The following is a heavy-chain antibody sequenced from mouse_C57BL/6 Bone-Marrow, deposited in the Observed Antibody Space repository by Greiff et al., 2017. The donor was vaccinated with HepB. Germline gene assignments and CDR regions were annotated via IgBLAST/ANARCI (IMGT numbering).Heavy chain of an antibody. V-gene: IGHV1-26*01. CDR1: GYTFTDYY. J-gene: IGHJ3*01. CDR3: ARTRSYYSTSFAY. D-gene: IGHD2-5*01. CDR2: INPNNGGT. Sequence: EVQLQQSGPELVKPGASVKISCKASGYTFTDYYMNWVKQSHGKSLEWIGDINPNNGGTSYNQKFKGKATLTVDKSSSTAYMELRSLTSEDSAVYYCARTRSYYSTSFAYWGQGTLVTVSA.